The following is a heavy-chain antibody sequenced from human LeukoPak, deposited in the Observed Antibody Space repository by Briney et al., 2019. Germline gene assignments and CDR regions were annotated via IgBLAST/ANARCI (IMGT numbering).Heavy chain of an antibody. J-gene: IGHJ3*02. D-gene: IGHD2-2*01. Sequence: ASVKVSCKASGHTFTSYGISWVRQAPGQGLEWMGWISAYNGNTNYAQKLQGRVTMTTDTSTSTAYMELRSLRSDDTAVYYCARAGYYALHGTFDIWGQGTMVTVSS. CDR2: ISAYNGNT. V-gene: IGHV1-18*01. CDR1: GHTFTSYG. CDR3: ARAGYYALHGTFDI.